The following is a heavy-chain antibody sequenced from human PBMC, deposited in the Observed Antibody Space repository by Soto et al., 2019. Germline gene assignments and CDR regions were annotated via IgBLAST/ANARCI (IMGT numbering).Heavy chain of an antibody. V-gene: IGHV4-31*03. CDR2: IYVTGAV. Sequence: LSLTCSVSGAALNSGKYYWSWIRQVPGKGLEWIGHIYVTGAVDYNPSLRDRITISQDTSERQFSLNLRLVTAADTAVYYCARLRIATNNYKWFDPWGQGTLVTVAS. CDR3: ARLRIATNNYKWFDP. J-gene: IGHJ5*02. CDR1: GAALNSGKYY. D-gene: IGHD2-21*01.